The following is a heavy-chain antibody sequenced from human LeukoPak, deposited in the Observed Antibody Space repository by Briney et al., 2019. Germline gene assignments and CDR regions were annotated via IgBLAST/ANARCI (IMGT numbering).Heavy chain of an antibody. CDR1: GFSFRNYA. V-gene: IGHV3-64*02. CDR2: INTDGRIT. Sequence: GGSLRLSCVASGFSFRNYAIHWVRQAPGKGLEYVSVINTDGRITYYAGSVKGRFTISRDNSKNTVYLQMGSLRGEDMAVYYCTRDGGSFCDFDYWGQGALVTVSS. J-gene: IGHJ4*02. D-gene: IGHD1-26*01. CDR3: TRDGGSFCDFDY.